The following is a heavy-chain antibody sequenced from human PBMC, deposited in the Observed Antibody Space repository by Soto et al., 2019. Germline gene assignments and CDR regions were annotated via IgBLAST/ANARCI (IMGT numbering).Heavy chain of an antibody. Sequence: GASVKVSCKASGFTFTSSALQWVRQARGQRIEWIGWVVVGSGNTNYAQKFQERVTITRDMSTSTAYMELSSLRSEDTAVYYCAADEGYRSSSSYYYYGMDVWGQGTTVTVSS. CDR3: AADEGYRSSSSYYYYGMDV. J-gene: IGHJ6*02. CDR1: GFTFTSSA. CDR2: VVVGSGNT. D-gene: IGHD6-6*01. V-gene: IGHV1-58*01.